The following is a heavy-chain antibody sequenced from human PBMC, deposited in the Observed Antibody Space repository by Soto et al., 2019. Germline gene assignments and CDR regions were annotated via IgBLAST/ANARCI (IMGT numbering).Heavy chain of an antibody. CDR2: TYYRSKWYS. CDR3: ARDPYRELESVGWFDP. J-gene: IGHJ5*02. Sequence: PSQTLSVTCAISGDSGSSNSAAWNWIRQSPSRGLEWLGRTYYRSKWYSDYAVSVKSRITINPDTSKNQFSLQLNSVTPEDTAVYYCARDPYRELESVGWFDPWGQGTLVTVSS. V-gene: IGHV6-1*01. D-gene: IGHD3-16*02. CDR1: GDSGSSNSAA.